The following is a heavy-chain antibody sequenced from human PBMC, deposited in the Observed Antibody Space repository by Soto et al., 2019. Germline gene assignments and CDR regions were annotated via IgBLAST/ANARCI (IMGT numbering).Heavy chain of an antibody. CDR3: AAALLHPYEFAFGGVGAGSLDY. CDR1: GYTRTRLS. J-gene: IGHJ4*02. V-gene: IGHV1-24*01. D-gene: IGHD3-16*01. Sequence: QVQLVQSGAEVEKPGASVKVSCKISGYTRTRLSMHWVHQSPGKGLEWLGGFDPEDGKTVFAPKFQGRVTLTEDTSADTAYMELTRLTSEDTAVYFCAAALLHPYEFAFGGVGAGSLDYWGQGSLVIVSS. CDR2: FDPEDGKT.